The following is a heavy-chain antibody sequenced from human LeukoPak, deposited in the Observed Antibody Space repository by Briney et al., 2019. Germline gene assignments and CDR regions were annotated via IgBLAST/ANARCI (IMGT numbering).Heavy chain of an antibody. Sequence: GGSLKLSCAASGFTFSSYGMHWVRQAPGKGLKGVAGISYEGSNKYYADSVKGRFTISRDNSKNTLYLQMNSLRAEDTAVYYCAKENLIYYYDSSGGMDVWGQGTTVTVSS. V-gene: IGHV3-30*18. CDR2: ISYEGSNK. CDR1: GFTFSSYG. J-gene: IGHJ6*02. D-gene: IGHD3-22*01. CDR3: AKENLIYYYDSSGGMDV.